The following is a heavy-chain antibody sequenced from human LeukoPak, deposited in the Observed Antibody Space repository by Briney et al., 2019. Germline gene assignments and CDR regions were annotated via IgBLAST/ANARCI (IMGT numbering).Heavy chain of an antibody. CDR1: GFTFSSYG. D-gene: IGHD3-10*01. CDR3: AREGWGITMVQGVDY. J-gene: IGHJ4*02. V-gene: IGHV3-48*01. CDR2: ISSSSSTI. Sequence: HPGGSLRLSCAASGFTFSSYGMHWVRQAPGKGLEWVSYISSSSSTIYYADSVKGRFTISRDNSKNTLYLQMNSLRAEDTAVYYCAREGWGITMVQGVDYWGQGTLVTVSS.